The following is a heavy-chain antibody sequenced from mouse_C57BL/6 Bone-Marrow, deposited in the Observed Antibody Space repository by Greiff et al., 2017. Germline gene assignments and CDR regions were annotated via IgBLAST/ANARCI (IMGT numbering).Heavy chain of an antibody. CDR1: GFNIKDYY. V-gene: IGHV14-2*01. CDR2: IDPEDGET. Sequence: VQLKQSGAELVKPGASVKLSCTASGFNIKDYYMHWVKQRTEQGLEWIGRIDPEDGETKYAPKFQGKATITADTSSNPAYLQLSSLTSEDTAVYYCARGRFTTVVADYAMDYWGQGTSVTVSS. J-gene: IGHJ4*01. D-gene: IGHD1-1*01. CDR3: ARGRFTTVVADYAMDY.